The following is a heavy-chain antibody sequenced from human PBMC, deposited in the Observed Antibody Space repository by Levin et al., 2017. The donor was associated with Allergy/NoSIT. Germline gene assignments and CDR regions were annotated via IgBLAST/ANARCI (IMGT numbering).Heavy chain of an antibody. D-gene: IGHD1-26*01. CDR2: IKSKTDGGTT. J-gene: IGHJ6*02. Sequence: GESLKISCAASGFTFSNAWMSWVRQAPGKGLEWVGRIKSKTDGGTTDYAAPVKGRFTISRDDSKNTLYLQMNSLKTEDTAVYYCTTDFLVGATTPYYYYGMDVWGQGTTVTVSS. CDR3: TTDFLVGATTPYYYYGMDV. CDR1: GFTFSNAW. V-gene: IGHV3-15*01.